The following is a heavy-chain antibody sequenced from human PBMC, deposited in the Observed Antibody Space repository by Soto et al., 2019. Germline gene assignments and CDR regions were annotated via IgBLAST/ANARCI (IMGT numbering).Heavy chain of an antibody. CDR3: ARGGVKVTSSYYFXY. CDR2: IYYSGST. Sequence: PSETLSLTCTVSGGSISSYYWSWIRQPPGKGLEWIGYIYYSGSTNYNPSLKSRVTISVDTSKNQFSLKLSSVTAADTAVYYCARGGVKVTSSYYFXYWGQGTLVTVSS. CDR1: GGSISSYY. J-gene: IGHJ4*01. D-gene: IGHD2-21*02. V-gene: IGHV4-59*12.